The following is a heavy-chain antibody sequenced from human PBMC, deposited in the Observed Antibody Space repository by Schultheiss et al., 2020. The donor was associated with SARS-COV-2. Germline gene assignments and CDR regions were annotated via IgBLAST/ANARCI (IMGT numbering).Heavy chain of an antibody. CDR1: GFTFSSYA. CDR2: ISGSGGST. V-gene: IGHV3-23*01. CDR3: AKDEHYYDSSGYFLHFQH. J-gene: IGHJ1*01. Sequence: GGSLRLSCAASGFTFSSYAMSWVRQAPGKGLEWVSAISGSGGSTYYADSVKGRFTISRDNSKNTLYLQMNSLRAEDTAVYYCAKDEHYYDSSGYFLHFQHWGQGTLVTVSS. D-gene: IGHD3-22*01.